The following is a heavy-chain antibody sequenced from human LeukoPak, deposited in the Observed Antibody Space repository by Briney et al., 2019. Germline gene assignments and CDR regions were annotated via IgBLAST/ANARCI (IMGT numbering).Heavy chain of an antibody. CDR3: ARDSGLYYDSSGYYSDAFDI. CDR2: ISSSSSCI. V-gene: IGHV3-21*01. Sequence: GGSLRLSCVGSGFTFGDYGMNWVRQAPGKGLEWVSSISSSSSCIYYADSVKGRFTISRDNAKNSLYLQMNSLRAEDTAVYYCARDSGLYYDSSGYYSDAFDIWGQGTMVTVSS. J-gene: IGHJ3*02. CDR1: GFTFGDYG. D-gene: IGHD3-22*01.